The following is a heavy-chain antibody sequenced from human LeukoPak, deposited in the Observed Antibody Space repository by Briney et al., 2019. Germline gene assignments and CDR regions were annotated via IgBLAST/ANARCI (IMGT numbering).Heavy chain of an antibody. J-gene: IGHJ4*02. CDR2: ISGSGVST. V-gene: IGHV3-23*01. CDR1: GFTFISYA. D-gene: IGHD3-10*01. Sequence: PGGSRRLSCAASGFTFISYAMSWVRQAPGKGLEWVSTISGSGVSTYFADSVKGRFTISRDNSKNTLYLQMNSLRAEDTAVYYCAKDGYGSGSYYTLNFDYWGQGTLVTVSS. CDR3: AKDGYGSGSYYTLNFDY.